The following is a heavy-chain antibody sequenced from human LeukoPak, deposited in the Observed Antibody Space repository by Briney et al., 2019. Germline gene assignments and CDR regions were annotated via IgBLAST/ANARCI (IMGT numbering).Heavy chain of an antibody. D-gene: IGHD3-10*01. Sequence: GGSLRLSCTASGFTFSSYAMNWVRQAPGKGLEWVSYISSSSSYTNYADSVKGRFTISRDNAKNSLYLQMNSLRAEDTAVYYCARDQVNYYGSEPDAFDIWGQGTMVTVSS. CDR3: ARDQVNYYGSEPDAFDI. CDR1: GFTFSSYA. CDR2: ISSSSSYT. J-gene: IGHJ3*02. V-gene: IGHV3-21*05.